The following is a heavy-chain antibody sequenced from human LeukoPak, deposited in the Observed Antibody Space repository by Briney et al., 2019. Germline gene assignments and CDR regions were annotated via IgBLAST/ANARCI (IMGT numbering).Heavy chain of an antibody. V-gene: IGHV1-18*01. Sequence: ASVKDSCKASGYTFTSYGISWVRQAPGQGLEWMGWISAYNGNTNYAQKLQGRVTMTTDTSTSTAYMELRSLRSDDTAVYYCARSPGYSGYGEGGDYWGQGTLVTVSS. CDR2: ISAYNGNT. CDR1: GYTFTSYG. CDR3: ARSPGYSGYGEGGDY. J-gene: IGHJ4*02. D-gene: IGHD5-12*01.